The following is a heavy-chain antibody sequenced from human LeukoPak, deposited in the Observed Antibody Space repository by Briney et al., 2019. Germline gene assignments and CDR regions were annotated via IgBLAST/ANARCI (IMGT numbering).Heavy chain of an antibody. D-gene: IGHD4/OR15-4a*01. Sequence: PSETLSPTCTVSGGSISSDYWSWIRQPPGKGLEWIGYIYYSGSTNYNPSLKSRATISVDTSKKQFSLKLSSVTAADTAVYYCARRSMVRTVGYYYGMDVWGQGTTVTVSS. CDR2: IYYSGST. J-gene: IGHJ6*02. CDR1: GGSISSDY. CDR3: ARRSMVRTVGYYYGMDV. V-gene: IGHV4-59*08.